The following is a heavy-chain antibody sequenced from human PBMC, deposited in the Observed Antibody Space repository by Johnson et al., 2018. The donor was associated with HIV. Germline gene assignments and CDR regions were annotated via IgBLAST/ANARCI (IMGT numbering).Heavy chain of an antibody. Sequence: VQLVESGGGVVQPGRSLRLLCEVSGFTFSSYGMHWVRQAPGKGLEWVAFIRYDGSNKYYADSVKGRFTISRDNSKNTLYLQMNSLRAEDTAVYYCAKVVGSGATGDAFDIWGQGTMVTVSS. CDR2: IRYDGSNK. CDR1: GFTFSSYG. J-gene: IGHJ3*02. V-gene: IGHV3-30*02. CDR3: AKVVGSGATGDAFDI. D-gene: IGHD1-26*01.